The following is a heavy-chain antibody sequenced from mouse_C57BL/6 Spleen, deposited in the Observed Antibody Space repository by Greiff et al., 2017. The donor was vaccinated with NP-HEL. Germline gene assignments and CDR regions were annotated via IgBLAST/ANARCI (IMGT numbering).Heavy chain of an antibody. Sequence: VQLQQSDAELVKPGASVKISCKVSGYTFTDHTIHWMKQRPAQGLERIGYIYPRDGSTKYNEKFKGKATLTADKSSSTAYMQLNSLTSEDSAVYFCAIAYYSNSAWFAYWGQGTLVTVSA. CDR1: GYTFTDHT. D-gene: IGHD2-5*01. V-gene: IGHV1-78*01. J-gene: IGHJ3*01. CDR3: AIAYYSNSAWFAY. CDR2: IYPRDGST.